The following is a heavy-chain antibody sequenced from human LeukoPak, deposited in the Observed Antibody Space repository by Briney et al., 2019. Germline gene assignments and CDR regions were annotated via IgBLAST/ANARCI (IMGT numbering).Heavy chain of an antibody. CDR3: ARDTRLVATMPADY. V-gene: IGHV1-2*02. J-gene: IGHJ4*02. Sequence: GASVKVPCKASGYTFTGYYMHWVRQAPGQGLEWMGWINPNSGGTNYAQKFQGRVAMTRDTSISTAYMELSRLRSDDTAVYYCARDTRLVATMPADYWGQGTLVTVSS. D-gene: IGHD5-12*01. CDR1: GYTFTGYY. CDR2: INPNSGGT.